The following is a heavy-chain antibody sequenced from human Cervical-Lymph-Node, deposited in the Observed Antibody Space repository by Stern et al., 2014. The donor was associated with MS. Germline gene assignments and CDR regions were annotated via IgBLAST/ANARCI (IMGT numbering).Heavy chain of an antibody. Sequence: LVESGGVLVQPGGSLKLSCAASGFTFSRYWMTWVRQAPGKGLEWVANIKEDGSEQYYVDSVKGRFTMSRDNAKNSLYLQMNSLRAEDTAVYYCARRVLVAMGGYPKTLDVWGRGTTVTVSS. J-gene: IGHJ6*02. CDR2: IKEDGSEQ. CDR3: ARRVLVAMGGYPKTLDV. D-gene: IGHD2-2*01. CDR1: GFTFSRYW. V-gene: IGHV3-7*01.